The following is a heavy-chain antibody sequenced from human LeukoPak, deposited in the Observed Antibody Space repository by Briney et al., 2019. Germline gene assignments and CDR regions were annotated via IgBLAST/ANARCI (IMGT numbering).Heavy chain of an antibody. CDR2: ISSSSTTI. CDR3: ARSFGGSYPHFDY. D-gene: IGHD1-26*01. CDR1: GFTLSSYN. V-gene: IGHV3-48*01. Sequence: PGGSLRLSCAASGFTLSSYNMNWVRQAPGKGLEWVSYISSSSTTIYYADSVKGRFTISRDNSKNTLYLQMNSLRPEDTAVYYCARSFGGSYPHFDYWGQGTLVTVSS. J-gene: IGHJ4*02.